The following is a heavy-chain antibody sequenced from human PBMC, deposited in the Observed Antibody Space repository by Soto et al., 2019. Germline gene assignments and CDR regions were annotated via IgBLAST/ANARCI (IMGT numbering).Heavy chain of an antibody. CDR1: GFTFSSYW. CDR3: ARALIISSEDAFDI. Sequence: GGSLRLSCAASGFTFSSYWMYWVRQAPGKGLVWVSRINSDGSSTSYADSVKGRFTISRDNAKNTLYLQMNSLRAEDTAVYYCARALIISSEDAFDIWGQGTMVTVSS. CDR2: INSDGSST. J-gene: IGHJ3*02. D-gene: IGHD6-19*01. V-gene: IGHV3-74*01.